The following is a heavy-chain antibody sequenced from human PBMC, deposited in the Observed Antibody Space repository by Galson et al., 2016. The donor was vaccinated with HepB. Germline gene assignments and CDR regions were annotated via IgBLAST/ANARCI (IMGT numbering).Heavy chain of an antibody. CDR3: ANGGGYSYATRVDY. Sequence: SLRLSCAASGFSVSSNYIIWVRQAPGKGLEWVSAIYSGGSTYYADAVKGHFTVSRDNPKNTVYLQTNSLRAEDTAVYYCANGGGYSYATRVDYWGQGTLVTVAS. CDR2: IYSGGST. CDR1: GFSVSSNY. V-gene: IGHV3-53*01. J-gene: IGHJ4*02. D-gene: IGHD5-18*01.